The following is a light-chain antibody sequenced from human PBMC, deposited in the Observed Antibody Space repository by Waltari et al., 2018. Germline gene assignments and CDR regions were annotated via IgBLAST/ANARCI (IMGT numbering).Light chain of an antibody. Sequence: EIVLTQSPATLSLSPGERATLSCRASQSVNWYLAWYQQRPGQAPRLLIFDTSNRATGIPARFSGSGSETDFTLTINILEPDDSAVYYCQQRRNWPLTLGRGTKVEIK. CDR3: QQRRNWPLT. V-gene: IGKV3-11*01. CDR1: QSVNWY. CDR2: DTS. J-gene: IGKJ4*01.